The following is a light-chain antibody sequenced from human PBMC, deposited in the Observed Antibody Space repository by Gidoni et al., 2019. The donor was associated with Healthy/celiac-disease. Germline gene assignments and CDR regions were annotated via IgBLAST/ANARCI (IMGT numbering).Light chain of an antibody. J-gene: IGLJ3*02. CDR2: YDS. CDR1: NIGSKS. CDR3: QVWDSSSDHPGV. V-gene: IGLV3-21*04. Sequence: SSVLTQPPSVSVAPGKTARITRGGNNIGSKSVHWYQQKPGQAPVLVIYYDSDRPSGIPERFSGSNSGNTATLTISRVEAGDEADYYCQVWDSSSDHPGVFGGGTKLTVL.